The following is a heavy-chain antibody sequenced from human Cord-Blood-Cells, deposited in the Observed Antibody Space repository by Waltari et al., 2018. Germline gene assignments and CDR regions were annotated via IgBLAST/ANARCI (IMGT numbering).Heavy chain of an antibody. Sequence: QVQLQQWGAGLLKPSETLSLTCAVYGGSFSGYYWRWIRQPPGKGLEWIGEINHSGSTNYNPSLKSRVTISVDTSKNQFSLKLSSVTAADTAVYYCASGVVVVPAATSRSWYFDLWGRGTLVTVSS. V-gene: IGHV4-34*01. CDR2: INHSGST. D-gene: IGHD2-2*01. CDR1: GGSFSGYY. CDR3: ASGVVVVPAATSRSWYFDL. J-gene: IGHJ2*01.